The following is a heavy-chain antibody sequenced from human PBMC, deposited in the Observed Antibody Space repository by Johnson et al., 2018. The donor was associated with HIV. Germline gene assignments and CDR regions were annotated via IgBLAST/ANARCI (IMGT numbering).Heavy chain of an antibody. V-gene: IGHV3-11*04. CDR3: ARERLAVTGPTRACDI. CDR2: ISSSGSTI. J-gene: IGHJ3*02. D-gene: IGHD6-19*01. CDR1: GFTFSDYY. Sequence: QMLLVESGGGVVQPGGSLRLSCAASGFTFSDYYMSWIRQAPGKGLEWVSYISSSGSTIYYAESVKGRFTISRVNAKNSLYLQMNSLRPEDTAVYYCARERLAVTGPTRACDIWGQGTMVTVSS.